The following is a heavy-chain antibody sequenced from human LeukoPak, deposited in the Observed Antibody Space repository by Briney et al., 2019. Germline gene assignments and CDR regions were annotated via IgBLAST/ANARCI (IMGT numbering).Heavy chain of an antibody. D-gene: IGHD6-13*01. J-gene: IGHJ6*02. CDR2: IYPGDSDT. CDR3: ARPSGIADDYYYGMDV. Sequence: GESLKISCKGSGHSFTSYWIGWVRQMPGKGLEWMGIIYPGDSDTRYSPSFQGQVTISADKSISTAYLQWSSLKASDTAMYYCARPSGIADDYYYGMDVWGQGTTVTVSS. V-gene: IGHV5-51*01. CDR1: GHSFTSYW.